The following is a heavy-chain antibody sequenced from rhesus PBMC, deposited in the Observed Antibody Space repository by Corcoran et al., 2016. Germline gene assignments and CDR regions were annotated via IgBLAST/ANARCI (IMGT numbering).Heavy chain of an antibody. Sequence: QVQLQESGPGLVKPSETLSLTCAVSGGSISSGYYYWSWIRHPPGTGREWIGYITYSGSTSYNPSLKSRVTISRDTSKNQFSLKLSSVTAADTAVYYCAREPPYWYFDLWGPGTPITISS. J-gene: IGHJ2*01. CDR3: AREPPYWYFDL. V-gene: IGHV4-122*02. CDR1: GGSISSGYYY. CDR2: ITYSGST.